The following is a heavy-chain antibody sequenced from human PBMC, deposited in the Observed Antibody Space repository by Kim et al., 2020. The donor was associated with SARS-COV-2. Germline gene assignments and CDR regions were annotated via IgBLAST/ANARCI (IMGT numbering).Heavy chain of an antibody. CDR1: GFTFDDYA. Sequence: GGSPRLSCAASGFTFDDYAMHWVRKAPGKGLEWVSGISWNSGSIGYADSVKGRFTISRDNVKNSLDLQMNNLRDEDTALSYRAKALSTYSSSGYSAFDI. CDR3: AKALSTYSSSGYSAFDI. V-gene: IGHV3-9*01. D-gene: IGHD6-13*01. J-gene: IGHJ3*02. CDR2: ISWNSGSI.